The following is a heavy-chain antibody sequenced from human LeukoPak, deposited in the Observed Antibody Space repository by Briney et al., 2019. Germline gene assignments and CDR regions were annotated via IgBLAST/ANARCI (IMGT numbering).Heavy chain of an antibody. CDR2: IYYSGST. D-gene: IGHD5-24*01. CDR1: GGSISSYY. CDR3: ARRATIHQPIDY. V-gene: IGHV4-39*02. J-gene: IGHJ4*02. Sequence: SETLSLTCTVSGGSISSYYWGWIRQPPGKGLEWIGSIYYSGSTYYNPSLKSRVTISVDTSKNHFSLKLSSVTAADTVVYFCARRATIHQPIDYWGQGTLVTVSS.